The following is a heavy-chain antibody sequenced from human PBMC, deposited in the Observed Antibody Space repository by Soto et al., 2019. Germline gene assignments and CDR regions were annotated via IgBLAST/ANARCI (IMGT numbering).Heavy chain of an antibody. D-gene: IGHD2-15*01. Sequence: QMQVVQSGPEVKKPGTSVKVSCKASGFTFTNSAVQWVRQAPGERLQWIGWIIVDGGNTNYAQELQERLTITRDVSTNTAYMELSSLRSEDTAVYYCAAELYSGGSCCSFDIWGQGTMVTVSS. J-gene: IGHJ3*02. CDR2: IIVDGGNT. V-gene: IGHV1-58*01. CDR1: GFTFTNSA. CDR3: AAELYSGGSCCSFDI.